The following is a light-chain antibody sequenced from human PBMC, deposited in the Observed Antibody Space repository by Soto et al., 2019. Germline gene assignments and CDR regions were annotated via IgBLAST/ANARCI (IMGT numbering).Light chain of an antibody. CDR1: HSISSY. J-gene: IGKJ2*03. V-gene: IGKV1-39*01. CDR2: TAS. CDR3: QQTYSTPYS. Sequence: DIQMTQSPSSPSASVGDRVTISCRASHSISSYLNWYQQKPGKAPNLLIYTASSLQRGVPSRFSGSGSGTDFTLTINSLQPEDFATYYCQQTYSTPYSFGQGTKVDIK.